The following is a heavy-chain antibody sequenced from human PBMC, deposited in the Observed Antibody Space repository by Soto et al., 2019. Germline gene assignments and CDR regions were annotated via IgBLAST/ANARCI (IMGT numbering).Heavy chain of an antibody. CDR2: ISSSGSTI. V-gene: IGHV3-11*04. J-gene: IGHJ6*02. CDR3: ARDPFIRRDGYSGYEYGMDV. Sequence: GGSVRLGCAASGFXFSDYYMSWXRHAPGEVLDXVSYISSSGSTILYADSVKGRFTISRDNAKNSLYRQMNSLRAEDTAVYYCARDPFIRRDGYSGYEYGMDVWGQGTTVTVSS. CDR1: GFXFSDYY. D-gene: IGHD4-4*01.